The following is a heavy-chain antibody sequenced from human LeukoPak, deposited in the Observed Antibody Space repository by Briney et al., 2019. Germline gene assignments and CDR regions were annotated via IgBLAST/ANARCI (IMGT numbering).Heavy chain of an antibody. V-gene: IGHV1-18*01. CDR2: ISAYNGNT. D-gene: IGHD3-9*01. CDR3: VRGGEYYDILTGKNQFDY. Sequence: ASVKVSCKASGYTFTSYGISWVRQAPGQGLEWMGWISAYNGNTNYAQKLQGRVTMTTDPSPSTALVGLRSLRSDDTGVYSCVRGGEYYDILTGKNQFDYWGQGTLVTVSS. J-gene: IGHJ4*02. CDR1: GYTFTSYG.